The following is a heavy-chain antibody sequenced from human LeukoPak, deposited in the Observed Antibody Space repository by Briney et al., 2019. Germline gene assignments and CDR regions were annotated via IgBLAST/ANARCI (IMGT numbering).Heavy chain of an antibody. Sequence: ASVKVSCKASGGTFSSYAISWVRQAPGQGLEWMGGIIPIFGTANYAQKFQGRVTMTRNTSISTAYMELSSLRSEDTAVYYCARGWEVMFGLDAFDIWGQGTMVTVSS. CDR2: IIPIFGTA. D-gene: IGHD3-10*02. V-gene: IGHV1-69*05. CDR1: GGTFSSYA. J-gene: IGHJ3*02. CDR3: ARGWEVMFGLDAFDI.